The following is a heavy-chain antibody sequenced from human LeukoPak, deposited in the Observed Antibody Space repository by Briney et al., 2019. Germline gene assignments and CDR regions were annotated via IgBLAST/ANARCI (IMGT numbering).Heavy chain of an antibody. CDR3: AKGRSSSLMDY. CDR2: ISWNSGSK. D-gene: IGHD2-15*01. J-gene: IGHJ4*02. CDR1: GFTFDDYA. V-gene: IGHV3-9*01. Sequence: PGGSLRLSCAASGFTFDDYAMHWVRQGPGKGLEWVSGISWNSGSKGYADSVKGRFTISRDNSKNTLYLQMNSLRVEDTAVYYCAKGRSSSLMDYWGQGTLVTVSS.